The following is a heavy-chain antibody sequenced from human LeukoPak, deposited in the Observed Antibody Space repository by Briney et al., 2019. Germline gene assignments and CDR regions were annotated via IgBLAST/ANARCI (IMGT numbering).Heavy chain of an antibody. J-gene: IGHJ3*02. CDR1: DDPFSSHY. D-gene: IGHD4-17*01. CDR2: ISYIGST. CDR3: ARDLVTVTKGFDI. V-gene: IGHV4-59*11. Sequence: PSETLSLTCTVSDDPFSSHYWSWIRQPPGKGLEWIGYISYIGSTNYNPSLKSRVTISIDTSKNQFSLELISVTAADTAVYYCARDLVTVTKGFDIWGQGTMVSVSS.